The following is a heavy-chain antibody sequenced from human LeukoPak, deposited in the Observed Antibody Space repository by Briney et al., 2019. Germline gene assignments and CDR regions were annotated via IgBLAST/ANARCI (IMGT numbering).Heavy chain of an antibody. CDR3: AKGIGLYGSGRGAFDI. CDR2: ISWNSGSI. V-gene: IGHV3-9*01. D-gene: IGHD3-10*01. CDR1: GFTFDDYA. J-gene: IGHJ3*02. Sequence: PGRSLRLSCAASGFTFDDYAMHWVRQAPGKGLEWVSGISWNSGSIGYADSVKGRFTISRDNAKNSLYLQMNSLRAEDTALYYCAKGIGLYGSGRGAFDIWGQGTMVTVSS.